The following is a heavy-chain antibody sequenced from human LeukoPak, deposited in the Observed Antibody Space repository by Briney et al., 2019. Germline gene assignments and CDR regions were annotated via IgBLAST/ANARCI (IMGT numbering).Heavy chain of an antibody. D-gene: IGHD3-10*01. V-gene: IGHV3-23*01. CDR3: AKVGPSLVRGLIRGGARYYYNYMDV. Sequence: GGSLRLSCAASGFTFSSYTMTWVRQAPGKGLEWVSGISGSGDSTYYADSVKGRFTISRDNSKNTLYLQMNSLRAEDTAVYYCAKVGPSLVRGLIRGGARYYYNYMDVWGKGTTVTISS. J-gene: IGHJ6*03. CDR1: GFTFSSYT. CDR2: ISGSGDST.